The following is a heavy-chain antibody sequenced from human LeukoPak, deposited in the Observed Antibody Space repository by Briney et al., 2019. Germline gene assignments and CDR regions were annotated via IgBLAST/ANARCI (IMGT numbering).Heavy chain of an antibody. V-gene: IGHV3-74*01. CDR3: VRLYKIEGADL. CDR1: GFTFSTYW. Sequence: GGSLRLSCAASGFTFSTYWMHWVRQTPGKGLVWVSSIRNDGTTTNYADSVKGRFTISRDNAKNTLYLQMSSLRAEDTAVYYCVRLYKIEGADLWGRGTLVTVSS. D-gene: IGHD1-14*01. J-gene: IGHJ2*01. CDR2: IRNDGTTT.